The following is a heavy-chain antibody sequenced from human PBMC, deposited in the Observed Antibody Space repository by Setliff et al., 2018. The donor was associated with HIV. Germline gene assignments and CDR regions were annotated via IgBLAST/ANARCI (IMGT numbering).Heavy chain of an antibody. CDR1: GFSVSFNY. J-gene: IGHJ4*02. CDR3: VRELGMTSDF. D-gene: IGHD1-26*01. CDR2: IYGSGDT. Sequence: PGGSLRLSCVASGFSVSFNYMNWVRQGPGKGLEWVSSIYGSGDTYYADSVKGRFTISRDDSKNTVYLQMSSLRVEDTAVYFCVRELGMTSDFWGQKTLVTVSS. V-gene: IGHV3-53*01.